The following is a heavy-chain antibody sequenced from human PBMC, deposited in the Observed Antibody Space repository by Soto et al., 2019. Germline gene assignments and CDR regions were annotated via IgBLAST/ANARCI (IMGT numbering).Heavy chain of an antibody. J-gene: IGHJ4*02. V-gene: IGHV1-18*04. CDR1: GYMCTTYG. CDR2: ISGSNGNT. CDR3: ASDLGTYRAPVDIDH. Sequence: ASVQVSCQASGYMCTTYGISWVRQAPGQGLEWVAWISGSNGNTDYGKKFKGRVNVTTETSTSTVYLEVRRLRFDETAAYCCASDLGTYRAPVDIDHWGPGTLVSV. D-gene: IGHD3-16*01.